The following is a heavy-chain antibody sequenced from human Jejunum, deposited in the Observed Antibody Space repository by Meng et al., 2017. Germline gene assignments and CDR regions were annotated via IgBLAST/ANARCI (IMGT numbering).Heavy chain of an antibody. V-gene: IGHV1-3*01. J-gene: IGHJ6*02. Sequence: SVKVSCKASGYTFSYYSMHWVRQAPGQRPEWMGWINVDSGNTKYSRNLQGRVTITRETSTNTAYMELRSLRFEDTALYYCARVEGDGYNYFYHYYGMDVWGQGTTVTVSS. CDR3: ARVEGDGYNYFYHYYGMDV. CDR1: GYTFSYYS. CDR2: INVDSGNT. D-gene: IGHD5-24*01.